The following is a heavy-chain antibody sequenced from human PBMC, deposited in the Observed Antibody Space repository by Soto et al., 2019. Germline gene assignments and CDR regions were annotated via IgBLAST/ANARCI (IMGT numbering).Heavy chain of an antibody. J-gene: IGHJ4*02. CDR1: GYTFTSHH. Sequence: QVQFVQSGAEEREPGASVKVTCKTSGYTFTSHHIHWVRQAPGQWLEWMGLINAGDGYTQYSRTFQDRVTFSRDTSAGTAYMEFSVLSYEDTAVYDCARAIGMVALDYWGQGSLVTVSS. CDR2: INAGDGYT. V-gene: IGHV1-3*05. CDR3: ARAIGMVALDY. D-gene: IGHD3-10*01.